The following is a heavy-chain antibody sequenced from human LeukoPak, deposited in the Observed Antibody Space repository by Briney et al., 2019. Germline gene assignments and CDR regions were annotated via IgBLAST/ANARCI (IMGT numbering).Heavy chain of an antibody. CDR3: ARVVTDSYYYYMDV. V-gene: IGHV4-59*01. CDR1: GDSISNYY. J-gene: IGHJ6*03. CDR2: LYYSGST. Sequence: SETLSLTCTVSGDSISNYYWSWIRQPPGKGLEWIGYLYYSGSTNFNPSLKSRLTMSIDTSKNQFSLKLYSVASADTAVYYCARVVTDSYYYYMDVWGKGTTVTVSS.